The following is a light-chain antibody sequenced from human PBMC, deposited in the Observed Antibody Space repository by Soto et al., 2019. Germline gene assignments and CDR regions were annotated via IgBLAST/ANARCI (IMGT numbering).Light chain of an antibody. V-gene: IGKV3-15*01. Sequence: EIVMTQSPATLSVSPGERATLSCRASQSISSSLGWYQQKPGQAPRLLIYGASTKATGIPARFSGSGSGTEFTFTISSLQSEDFAVYFCQQYSDWPRTFGQGTKV. CDR3: QQYSDWPRT. CDR1: QSISSS. J-gene: IGKJ1*01. CDR2: GAS.